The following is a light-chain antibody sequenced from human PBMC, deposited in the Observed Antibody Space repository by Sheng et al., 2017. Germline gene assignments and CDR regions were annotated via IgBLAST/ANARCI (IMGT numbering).Light chain of an antibody. V-gene: IGLV2-23*01. CDR2: EDK. CDR1: SSDVGYYNL. CDR3: CTIADTNTWL. J-gene: IGLJ3*02. Sequence: QSALTQPASVSGSPGQSITISCTGTSSDVGYYNLVSWYQQHPDKAPRLIIYEDKKRPSGVSNRFSGSKSGNTASLTISGLQAEDEADYHCCTIADTNTWLFGGGTRLTVL.